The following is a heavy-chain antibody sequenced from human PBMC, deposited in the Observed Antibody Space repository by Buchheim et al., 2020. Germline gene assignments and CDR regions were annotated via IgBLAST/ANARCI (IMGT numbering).Heavy chain of an antibody. CDR3: ARSYYDSSGYPGAFDI. D-gene: IGHD3-22*01. Sequence: QVTLKESGPALAKPTQTLTLTCTFSGFSLSTSGMRVSWIRQPPGKALEWLARVDWDDDKFYSTSLKTRLTISKDTSKNQVVLTLTNMDPVDTATYYCARSYYDSSGYPGAFDIWGQGT. V-gene: IGHV2-70*04. J-gene: IGHJ3*02. CDR1: GFSLSTSGMR. CDR2: VDWDDDK.